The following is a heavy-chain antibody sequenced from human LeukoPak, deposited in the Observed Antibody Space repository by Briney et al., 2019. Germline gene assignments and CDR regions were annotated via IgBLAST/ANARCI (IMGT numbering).Heavy chain of an antibody. D-gene: IGHD2-15*01. CDR2: IYYSGST. J-gene: IGHJ6*03. CDR3: ARMVAAREYYYYYMDV. V-gene: IGHV4-59*01. CDR1: GGSFSGYY. Sequence: SETLSLTCAVYGGSFSGYYWSWIRQPPGKGLEWIGYIYYSGSTNYNPSLKSRVTISVDTSKNQFSLKLSSVTAADTAVYYCARMVAAREYYYYYMDVWGKGTTVTVSS.